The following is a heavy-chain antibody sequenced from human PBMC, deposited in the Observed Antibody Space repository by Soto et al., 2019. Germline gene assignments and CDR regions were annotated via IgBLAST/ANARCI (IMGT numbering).Heavy chain of an antibody. D-gene: IGHD5-12*01. Sequence: GESLKISCKGSGYSFTSYWIGWVRQMPGKGLEWMGIIYPGDSDTRYSPSFQGQVTISADKSISTAYLQWSSLKASDTAMYYCARGGYMVAIRAVERIVAFDIWGQGTMVTVSS. J-gene: IGHJ3*02. CDR2: IYPGDSDT. V-gene: IGHV5-51*01. CDR1: GYSFTSYW. CDR3: ARGGYMVAIRAVERIVAFDI.